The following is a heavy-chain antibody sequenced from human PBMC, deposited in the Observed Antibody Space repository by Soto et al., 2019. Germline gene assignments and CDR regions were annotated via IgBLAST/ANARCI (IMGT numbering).Heavy chain of an antibody. CDR3: ARATGMAVAGTKWFDP. CDR1: GGSISNYY. CDR2: VYSSGST. V-gene: IGHV4-59*01. D-gene: IGHD6-19*01. Sequence: QVQLQESGPGLVKPSETLSLTCTVSGGSISNYYWSWIRQSPGKGLEWIGYVYSSGSTNYNPSLKSRVAISVDTSRNQFSLNLKSLTTADTAVYYCARATGMAVAGTKWFDPWGQGTPVTVSS. J-gene: IGHJ5*02.